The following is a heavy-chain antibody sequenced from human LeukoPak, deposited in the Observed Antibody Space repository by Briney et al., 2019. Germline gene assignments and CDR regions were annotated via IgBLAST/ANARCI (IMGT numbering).Heavy chain of an antibody. CDR3: ARDPGVVAFHYFDY. Sequence: GGSLRLSCAASGFTLSSRAMRGVRQAPGKGREWVSGIGGLGGSTYYAGSVKGRFTISRDNSQNTLYLHMNSLRADDTAVYYCARDPGVVAFHYFDYWGQGALVTVSS. CDR2: IGGLGGST. CDR1: GFTLSSRA. D-gene: IGHD3-3*01. V-gene: IGHV3-23*01. J-gene: IGHJ4*02.